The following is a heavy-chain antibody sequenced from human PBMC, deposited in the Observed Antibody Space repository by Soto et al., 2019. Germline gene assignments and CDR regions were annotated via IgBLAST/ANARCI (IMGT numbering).Heavy chain of an antibody. J-gene: IGHJ3*02. CDR1: GGTFSSYA. V-gene: IGHV1-69*12. CDR2: IIPIFGTA. D-gene: IGHD1-26*01. Sequence: QVQLVQSGAEVKKPGSSVKVSCKASGGTFSSYAISWVRQAPGQGLEWMGGIIPIFGTANYAQKFQGRVTITADESTSTASRELSSLRSEDTAVYYCARDRGSYYGAAFDIWGQGTMVTVSS. CDR3: ARDRGSYYGAAFDI.